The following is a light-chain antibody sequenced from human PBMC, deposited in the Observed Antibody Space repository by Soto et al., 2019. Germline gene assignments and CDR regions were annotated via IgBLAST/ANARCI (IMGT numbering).Light chain of an antibody. V-gene: IGKV3-15*01. CDR3: QQYNDWPPLT. CDR1: QSVRTN. J-gene: IGKJ4*01. Sequence: IVMTQSPATLSVSPGDRATLSCRASQSVRTNLAWYQLTPGQTPRLLIYDASTRATGVPARFSGTGSGTDFTLTSSSLQYDDFAVYYCQQYNDWPPLTFGGGNKVEIK. CDR2: DAS.